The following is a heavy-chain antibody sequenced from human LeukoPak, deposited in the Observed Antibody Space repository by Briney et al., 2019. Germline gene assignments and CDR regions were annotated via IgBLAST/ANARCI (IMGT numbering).Heavy chain of an antibody. J-gene: IGHJ4*02. CDR2: ISGSGGST. CDR1: GFTFSSYA. Sequence: GGSLRLSCAASGFTFSSYAMSWVRQAPGKGLEWVSAISGSGGSTYYADSVKGRFTISRDNSKNTLYLQMNSLRAEGTAVYYCAKRKNTYSSSWSDYWGQGTLVTVSS. CDR3: AKRKNTYSSSWSDY. V-gene: IGHV3-23*01. D-gene: IGHD6-13*01.